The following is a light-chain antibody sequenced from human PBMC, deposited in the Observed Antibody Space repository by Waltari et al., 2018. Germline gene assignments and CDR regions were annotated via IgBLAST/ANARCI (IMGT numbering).Light chain of an antibody. CDR3: SSYTSDTTLI. V-gene: IGLV2-14*01. J-gene: IGLJ2*01. CDR1: SGDVGRYNY. Sequence: QSALTQPASVSGSPGQSITITCTGTSGDVGRYNYFSWFQQHPGKAPKLMIYYVTKRPSGISDRFSGSKSGNTASLTISGLQADDEADYYCSSYTSDTTLIFGGGTELTVL. CDR2: YVT.